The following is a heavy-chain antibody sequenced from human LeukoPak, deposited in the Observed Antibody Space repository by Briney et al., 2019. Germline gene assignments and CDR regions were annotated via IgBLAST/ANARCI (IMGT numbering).Heavy chain of an antibody. CDR1: GYSLSDYG. J-gene: IGHJ4*02. CDR2: IIPILGIA. CDR3: ASTKGGYSGYDWAY. Sequence: ASVKVSCKASGYSLSDYGLTWVRQAPGQGLEWMGRIIPILGIANYAQKFQGRVTITADKSTSTAYMELSSLRSEDTAVYYCASTKGGYSGYDWAYWGQGTLVTVSS. V-gene: IGHV1-69*04. D-gene: IGHD5-12*01.